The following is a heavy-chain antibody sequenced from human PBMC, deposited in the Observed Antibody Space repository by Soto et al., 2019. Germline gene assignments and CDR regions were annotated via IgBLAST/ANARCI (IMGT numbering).Heavy chain of an antibody. Sequence: GGSLRLSCSVSGFIFSSYAMHWVRQAPGKGLEYVASISSEGASTYYADSVKGRFIISRGNSKNTLYLQMSSLRAEDTAVYYCVKDRYVDYWGQGILVTVSS. CDR2: ISSEGAST. CDR3: VKDRYVDY. V-gene: IGHV3-64D*06. CDR1: GFIFSSYA. J-gene: IGHJ4*02.